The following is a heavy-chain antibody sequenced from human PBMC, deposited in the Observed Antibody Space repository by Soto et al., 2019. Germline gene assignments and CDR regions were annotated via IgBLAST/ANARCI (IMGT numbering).Heavy chain of an antibody. CDR2: IVPIIGKV. CDR1: GGTTSSYT. D-gene: IGHD1-1*01. CDR3: ALRTGNWNPLGD. V-gene: IGHV1-69*02. J-gene: IGHJ4*02. Sequence: QVQLVQSGAEVEKPGSSVKVSCKVCGGTTSSYTIGWVRQAPGQGLQWMGNIVPIIGKVDYAQTFQDRVTLTADKSTRTVYMELWSLRSDDTAVYFCALRTGNWNPLGDWGQGTLVTVSS.